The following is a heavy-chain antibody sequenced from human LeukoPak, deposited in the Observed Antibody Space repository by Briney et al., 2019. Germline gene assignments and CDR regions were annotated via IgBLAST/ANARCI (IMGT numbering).Heavy chain of an antibody. CDR3: ARGFLDFDF. Sequence: GGSLRLSCVASGFTFSRFNMHWVRQAPGKGLEWVTLIWYDGTDTYYADAVKGRFTISRDDSKNTVYLQMNSLRAEDTAFYYCARGFLDFDFWGHGTLVTVSS. J-gene: IGHJ4*01. V-gene: IGHV3-33*01. CDR1: GFTFSRFN. CDR2: IWYDGTDT. D-gene: IGHD3-3*01.